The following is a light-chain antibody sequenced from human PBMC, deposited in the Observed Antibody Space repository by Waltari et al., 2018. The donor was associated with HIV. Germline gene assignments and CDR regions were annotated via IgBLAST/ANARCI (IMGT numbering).Light chain of an antibody. CDR2: GKN. CDR1: SLRSYY. CDR3: NSRDSSGNHLRVV. Sequence: SSELTQDPAVSVALGQTVRITCQGDSLRSYYASWNQQKPGQAPVLVIYGKNNRPSGIPDRFSGSSSGNTASLTITGAQAEDEADYYCNSRDSSGNHLRVVFGGGTKLTVL. J-gene: IGLJ2*01. V-gene: IGLV3-19*01.